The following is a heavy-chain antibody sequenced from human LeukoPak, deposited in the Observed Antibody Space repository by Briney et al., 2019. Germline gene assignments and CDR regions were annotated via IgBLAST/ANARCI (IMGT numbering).Heavy chain of an antibody. V-gene: IGHV1-8*01. D-gene: IGHD3-16*01. CDR2: MNPNSGNT. CDR3: AATFTFSPAPIYYYYYGMDV. J-gene: IGHJ6*02. CDR1: GYTFTSYD. Sequence: GASVKVSCKASGYTFTSYDINWVRQATGQGLEWMGWMNPNSGNTGYAQKFQGRVTMTRNTSISTAYMELGSLRSEDTAVYYCAATFTFSPAPIYYYYYGMDVWGQGTTVTVSS.